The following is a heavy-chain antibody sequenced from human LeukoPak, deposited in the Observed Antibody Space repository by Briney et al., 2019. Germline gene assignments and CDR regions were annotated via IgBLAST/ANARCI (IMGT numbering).Heavy chain of an antibody. D-gene: IGHD2-21*02. V-gene: IGHV3-30*02. CDR3: AGSLAYCGGDCRLGDY. Sequence: PGGSLRLSCAASQFTFNNFPMHWVRQAPGKGLEWVAFIRYDGSNKYYADSVRGRFTISRDNSKNTLYLQMNSLRVDDTAVYYCAGSLAYCGGDCRLGDYWGQGTLVTVSS. J-gene: IGHJ4*02. CDR2: IRYDGSNK. CDR1: QFTFNNFP.